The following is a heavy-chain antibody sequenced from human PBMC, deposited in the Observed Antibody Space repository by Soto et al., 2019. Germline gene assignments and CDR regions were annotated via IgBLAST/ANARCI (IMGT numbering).Heavy chain of an antibody. D-gene: IGHD6-25*01. CDR2: IIPLLKTE. CDR1: GGTFASYS. Sequence: QEDLVQSGAEGKKPGSSVNVSCKASGGTFASYSITWVRQAPGQRLGWMGEIIPLLKTENYAQKFQGRVTITGDRSTSTVYMALSRLRSDDTAVYYCARDPVDLFGYMDVWGHGTTVTVS. CDR3: ARDPVDLFGYMDV. V-gene: IGHV1-69*06. J-gene: IGHJ6*02.